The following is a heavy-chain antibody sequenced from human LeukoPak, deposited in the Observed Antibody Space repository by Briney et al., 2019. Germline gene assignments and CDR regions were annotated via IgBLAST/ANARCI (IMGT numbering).Heavy chain of an antibody. CDR1: GGSISNYY. V-gene: IGHV4-59*01. Sequence: PSETLSLTCTVSGGSISNYYWSWIRQPPGKGLEWIGYIYYSGSTKYNPSLKSRVTISVDTSKNQFSLRLSSVTAADTAVYYCARDWGVSARPGYMDVWGKGTIVTVSS. J-gene: IGHJ6*03. D-gene: IGHD6-6*01. CDR3: ARDWGVSARPGYMDV. CDR2: IYYSGST.